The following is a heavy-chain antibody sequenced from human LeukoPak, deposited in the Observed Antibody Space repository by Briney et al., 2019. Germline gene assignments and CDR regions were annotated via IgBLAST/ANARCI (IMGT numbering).Heavy chain of an antibody. J-gene: IGHJ4*02. CDR1: GGSISSSSYY. Sequence: SETLSLTCTVSGGSISSSSYYWGWIRQPPGKGLEWIGSIYYGGSTYYNPSLKSRVTISVDTSKNQFSLKLSSVTAADTAVYYCARRESDYYGSGSYPFDYWGQGTLVTVSS. V-gene: IGHV4-39*01. D-gene: IGHD3-10*01. CDR2: IYYGGST. CDR3: ARRESDYYGSGSYPFDY.